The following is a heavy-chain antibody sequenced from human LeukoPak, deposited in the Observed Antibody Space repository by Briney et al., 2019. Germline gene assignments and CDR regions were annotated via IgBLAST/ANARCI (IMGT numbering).Heavy chain of an antibody. D-gene: IGHD6-13*01. V-gene: IGHV1-24*01. Sequence: VASVKVSCKVSGYTLTELSMHWVRQAPGKGLEWMGGFDPEDGETIYAQKFQGRVTMTEDTSTDTAYMELSSLRSEDTAVYYCATARIAAAGTPLDYWGQGTLGTVSS. CDR1: GYTLTELS. CDR3: ATARIAAAGTPLDY. CDR2: FDPEDGET. J-gene: IGHJ4*02.